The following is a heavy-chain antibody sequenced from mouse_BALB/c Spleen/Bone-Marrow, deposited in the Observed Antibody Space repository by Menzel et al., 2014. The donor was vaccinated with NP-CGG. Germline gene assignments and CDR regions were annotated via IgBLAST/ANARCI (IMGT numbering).Heavy chain of an antibody. V-gene: IGHV14-3*02. CDR2: IDPANGNT. CDR1: GFNIKDTY. J-gene: IGHJ3*01. D-gene: IGHD1-1*01. Sequence: VQLQQSGAELVRPGASVKLSCTASGFNIKDTYMHWVKQRPEQGLEWIGRIDPANGNTKYDPKFQGKATITADTSSNTAYLQLSSLTSEDTAVYYCALYCYGSSGFAYWGQGTLVTVSA. CDR3: ALYCYGSSGFAY.